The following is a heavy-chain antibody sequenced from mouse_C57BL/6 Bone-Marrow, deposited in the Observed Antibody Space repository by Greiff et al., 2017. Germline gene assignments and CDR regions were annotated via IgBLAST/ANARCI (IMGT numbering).Heavy chain of an antibody. V-gene: IGHV1-18*01. J-gene: IGHJ4*01. CDR3: ARRIYYGNYVMDY. D-gene: IGHD2-1*01. CDR2: INPNNGGT. CDR1: GYTFTDYN. Sequence: DVQLQESGPELVKPGASVKIPCKASGYTFTDYNMDWVKQSHGKSLEWIGDINPNNGGTIYNQKFKGKATLTVDKSSSTAYMELRSLTSEDTAVYYCARRIYYGNYVMDYWGQGTSVTVSS.